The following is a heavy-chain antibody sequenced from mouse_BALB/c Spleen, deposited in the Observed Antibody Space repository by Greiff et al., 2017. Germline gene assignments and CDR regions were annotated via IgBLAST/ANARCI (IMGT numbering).Heavy chain of an antibody. Sequence: VQLQESGPGLVAPSQSLSITCTVSGFSLTSYDISWIRQPPGKGLEWLGVIWTGGGTNYNSAFMSRLSISKDNSKSQVFLKMNSLQTDDTAIYYCVRVRITVFDYWGQGTTLTVSS. CDR2: IWTGGGT. V-gene: IGHV2-9-2*01. J-gene: IGHJ2*01. CDR1: GFSLTSYD. CDR3: VRVRITVFDY. D-gene: IGHD2-4*01.